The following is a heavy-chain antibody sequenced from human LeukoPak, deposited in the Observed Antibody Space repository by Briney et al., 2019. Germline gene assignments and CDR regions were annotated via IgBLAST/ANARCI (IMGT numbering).Heavy chain of an antibody. CDR2: INHSGST. D-gene: IGHD2-2*01. J-gene: IGHJ4*02. V-gene: IGHV4-34*01. CDR1: GGSINFYY. CDR3: ARLGIGVVPSAMLGDYYFDY. Sequence: SETLSLTCTVSGGSINFYYWSWIRQPPGKGLEWIGEINHSGSTNYNPSLKSRVTISVDTSKKQFSLKLTSVTAADTAVYYCARLGIGVVPSAMLGDYYFDYWGQGTLVTVSS.